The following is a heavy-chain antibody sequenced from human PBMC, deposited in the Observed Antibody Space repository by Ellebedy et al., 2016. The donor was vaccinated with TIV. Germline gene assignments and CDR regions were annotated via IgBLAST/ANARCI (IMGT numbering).Heavy chain of an antibody. V-gene: IGHV7-4-1*02. J-gene: IGHJ4*02. D-gene: IGHD1-26*01. CDR3: ARLRPWELLDY. CDR1: GYTFTSYD. CDR2: IDTKTGNP. Sequence: AASVKVSCKTSGYTFTSYDMIWVRQAPGQGLEWMGWIDTKTGNPTYAQGFTGRFVFSLDTSVSTAYLQISNLKADDTAVFYCARLRPWELLDYWGQGTRVTVSS.